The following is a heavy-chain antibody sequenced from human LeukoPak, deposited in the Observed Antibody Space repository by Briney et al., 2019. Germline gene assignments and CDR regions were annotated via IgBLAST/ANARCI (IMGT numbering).Heavy chain of an antibody. J-gene: IGHJ5*02. Sequence: GSSVKVSCKASGGTFGSYAISWVRQAPGQGLEWMGGIIPIFGTANYAQKFQGRVTITADESTSTAYMELSSLRSEDTAVYYCARGFGYSSSWVDWFDPWGQGTLVTVSS. D-gene: IGHD6-13*01. CDR2: IIPIFGTA. CDR3: ARGFGYSSSWVDWFDP. CDR1: GGTFGSYA. V-gene: IGHV1-69*01.